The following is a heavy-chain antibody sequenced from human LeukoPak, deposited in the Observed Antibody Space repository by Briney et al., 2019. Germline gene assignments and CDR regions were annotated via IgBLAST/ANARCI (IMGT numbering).Heavy chain of an antibody. CDR2: ISYDGSDK. Sequence: SGGSLRLSCAASGFTFSSYDMHWVRQAPGKGLEWVAVISYDGSDKYYADTVKGRFTISRDNSKNTLYLQMNSLRAEDTAVYYCAKRYSSSWYYFDYWGQGTLVTVSS. J-gene: IGHJ4*02. D-gene: IGHD6-13*01. V-gene: IGHV3-30*18. CDR1: GFTFSSYD. CDR3: AKRYSSSWYYFDY.